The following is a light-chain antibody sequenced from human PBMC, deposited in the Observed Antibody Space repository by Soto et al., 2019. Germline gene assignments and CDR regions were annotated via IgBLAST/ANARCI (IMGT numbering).Light chain of an antibody. CDR3: QQYNNLPPYT. J-gene: IGKJ2*01. CDR1: QSVSSN. CDR2: GAS. Sequence: EIVMTQSPATLSVSPGERATLSCRASQSVSSNLAWYQQKPGQAPRLLIYGASTRATGIPARFSGSGSGTESTLTISRLQSNDFAAYYCQQYNNLPPYTLGRGTNPEIK. V-gene: IGKV3-15*01.